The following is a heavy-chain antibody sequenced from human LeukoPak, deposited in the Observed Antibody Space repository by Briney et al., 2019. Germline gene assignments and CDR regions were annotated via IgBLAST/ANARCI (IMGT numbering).Heavy chain of an antibody. V-gene: IGHV1-46*01. Sequence: ASVKVSCKASGYTFTSYYMHWVRQAPGQGLEWMGIINPSGGSTSYAQKFQGRVTMTRDTSTSTVYMELSSLRSEDTAVYYCAILSRTAEYFDYWGQGTLVTVSP. CDR1: GYTFTSYY. CDR2: INPSGGST. CDR3: AILSRTAEYFDY. D-gene: IGHD2-2*01. J-gene: IGHJ4*02.